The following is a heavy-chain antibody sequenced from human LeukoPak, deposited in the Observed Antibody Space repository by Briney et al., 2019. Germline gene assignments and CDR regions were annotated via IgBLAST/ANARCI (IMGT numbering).Heavy chain of an antibody. CDR2: INPNSGGT. J-gene: IGHJ5*02. CDR3: ARDGRGICWFGDNWFDP. V-gene: IGHV1-2*02. D-gene: IGHD3-10*01. Sequence: GVSVKVSCKASGYTFTGYYMHWLRQAPGQGLEWMGWINPNSGGTNYAQKFQGRVTMTRDTSISTAYMELSRLRSDDTAVYYCARDGRGICWFGDNWFDPWGQGTLVTVSS. CDR1: GYTFTGYY.